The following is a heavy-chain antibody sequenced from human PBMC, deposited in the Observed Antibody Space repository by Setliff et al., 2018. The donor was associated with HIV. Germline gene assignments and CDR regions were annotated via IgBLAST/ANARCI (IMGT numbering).Heavy chain of an antibody. CDR1: GFTFSSYW. D-gene: IGHD3-22*01. CDR2: ISNDGTRT. Sequence: TSETLSLSCAASGFTFSSYWMHWVRQAPGKGLVWVSHISNDGTRTNYADSVKGRFTISRDDSKNTAYLQMNSLTAEDTAVYYCTTPLFYYDTSTTWDYWGQGTLVTVSS. CDR3: TTPLFYYDTSTTWDY. J-gene: IGHJ4*02. V-gene: IGHV3-74*01.